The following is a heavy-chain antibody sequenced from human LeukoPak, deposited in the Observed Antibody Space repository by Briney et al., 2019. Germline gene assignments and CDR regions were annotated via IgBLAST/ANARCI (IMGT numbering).Heavy chain of an antibody. Sequence: GGSLRLSCAASGFIFSSYAIHWVRQAPGKGLEWVAVISHDGNNKYYADSVKGRFTISRDNSKNTLYLQMNSLRAEDTAVYYCAKSSSSWRDYYYYYMDVWGKGTTVTVSS. CDR1: GFIFSSYA. CDR2: ISHDGNNK. J-gene: IGHJ6*03. D-gene: IGHD6-13*01. V-gene: IGHV3-30-3*02. CDR3: AKSSSSWRDYYYYYMDV.